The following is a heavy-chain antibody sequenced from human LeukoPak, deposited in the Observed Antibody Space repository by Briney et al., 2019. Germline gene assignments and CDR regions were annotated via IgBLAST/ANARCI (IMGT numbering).Heavy chain of an antibody. V-gene: IGHV4-34*01. J-gene: IGHJ4*02. CDR2: INHSGTT. CDR3: ARGWITFGGVITN. D-gene: IGHD3-16*02. CDR1: GGSFSGYY. Sequence: SETLSLTCAVYGGSFSGYYWSWIRQPPGKGLEWIGEINHSGTTDYNPSLKSRVTISVDTSKNQFSLKLSSVTAADTAVCYCARGWITFGGVITNWGQGTLVTVSS.